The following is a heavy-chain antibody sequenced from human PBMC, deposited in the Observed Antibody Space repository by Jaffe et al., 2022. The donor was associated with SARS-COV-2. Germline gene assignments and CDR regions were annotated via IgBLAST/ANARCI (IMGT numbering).Heavy chain of an antibody. V-gene: IGHV3-72*01. Sequence: EVQLVESGGGLVQPGGSLRLSCAGSGFTLSDQNMDWVRQAPGMGLEWVGRTRSSARSYTTEYAESVKGRFTVSRDDSKNSVYLQMNSLRTEDTAVYYCTGGRGGNIHEYWGQGTLVTVSS. CDR2: TRSSARSYTT. CDR3: TGGRGGNIHEY. CDR1: GFTLSDQN. J-gene: IGHJ4*02. D-gene: IGHD5-18*01.